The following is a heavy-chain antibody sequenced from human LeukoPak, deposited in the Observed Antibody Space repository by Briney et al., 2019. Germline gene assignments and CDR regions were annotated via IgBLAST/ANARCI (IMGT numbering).Heavy chain of an antibody. V-gene: IGHV4-34*01. D-gene: IGHD3-22*01. CDR1: GGSFSGYN. Sequence: SETLSLTCAVYGGSFSGYNWNRILQTPGKGLDWIGEINDSGTTNYNPSLRSRLTMSIDTSKKQFSLSLTSVTAADTAVYYCASTYYDPGGFSPFDYWGQGTLVTVSS. CDR3: ASTYYDPGGFSPFDY. CDR2: INDSGTT. J-gene: IGHJ4*02.